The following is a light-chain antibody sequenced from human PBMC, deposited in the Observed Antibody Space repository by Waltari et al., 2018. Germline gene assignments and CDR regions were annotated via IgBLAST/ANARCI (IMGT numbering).Light chain of an antibody. CDR2: LAY. CDR1: QSISTF. J-gene: IGKJ2*01. V-gene: IGKV1-39*01. CDR3: QQSYITAYT. Sequence: IEMTQSPSSLSASVGDRVTITCRASQSISTFLNWYQQRPGKAPKLLIYLAYTLQSGVPSRFSGSGSGTDFSLTISSLQPEDFATYYCQQSYITAYTFGQGTKVEIQ.